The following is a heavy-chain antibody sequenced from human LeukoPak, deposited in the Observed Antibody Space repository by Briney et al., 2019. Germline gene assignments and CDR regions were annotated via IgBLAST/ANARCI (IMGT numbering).Heavy chain of an antibody. CDR2: ISYDGSNK. Sequence: GGSLRLSCAASGFTFSSYAMHWVRQAPGKGLEWVAVISYDGSNKYYADSVKGRFTISRDNSKNTLYLQMNSLRDEDTGVYYCAKGLRTGVGPYMGYHYYMDVWGKGATVTVSS. CDR1: GFTFSSYA. V-gene: IGHV3-30-3*01. D-gene: IGHD3-16*01. J-gene: IGHJ6*03. CDR3: AKGLRTGVGPYMGYHYYMDV.